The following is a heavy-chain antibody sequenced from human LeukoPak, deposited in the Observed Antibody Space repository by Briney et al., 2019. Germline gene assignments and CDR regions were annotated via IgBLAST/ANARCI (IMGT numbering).Heavy chain of an antibody. J-gene: IGHJ1*01. D-gene: IGHD3-10*01. V-gene: IGHV3-74*03. CDR1: GFTFSGAL. CDR3: ARVSGPGMNEYFHL. CDR2: INNDGTTT. Sequence: GGSLRLSCAASGFTFSGALMHWVRQAPGKGLVWVSRINNDGTTTMYADSVKGRFTLSRDNAKNTLYLQMNSLRAEDTAVYYCARVSGPGMNEYFHLWGQGNLVTVSS.